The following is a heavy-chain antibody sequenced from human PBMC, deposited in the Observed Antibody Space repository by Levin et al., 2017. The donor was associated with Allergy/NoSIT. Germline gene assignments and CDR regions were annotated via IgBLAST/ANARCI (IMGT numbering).Heavy chain of an antibody. Sequence: GESLKISCAASGFTFSSYSMNWVRQAPGKGLEWVSSISSSSSYIYYADSVKGRFTISRDNAKNSLYLQMNSLRAEDTAVYYCPRGDGFYGMDVWGQGTTVTVSS. CDR3: PRGDGFYGMDV. CDR1: GFTFSSYS. J-gene: IGHJ6*02. CDR2: ISSSSSYI. D-gene: IGHD3-16*01. V-gene: IGHV3-21*01.